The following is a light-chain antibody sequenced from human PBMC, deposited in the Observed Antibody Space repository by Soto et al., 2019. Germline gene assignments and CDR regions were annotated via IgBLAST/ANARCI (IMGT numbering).Light chain of an antibody. Sequence: DIVMTQSPDSLAVSLGERATINCKSSQSVLYSSNNRNYLALYQEKPGQPPKLLIYWASTRESGVPDRFSGSGSGTDFTLTISSLQAEDAAVYHCQQYYSTPLTFGGGTKLDSK. J-gene: IGKJ4*01. V-gene: IGKV4-1*01. CDR3: QQYYSTPLT. CDR1: QSVLYSSNNRNY. CDR2: WAS.